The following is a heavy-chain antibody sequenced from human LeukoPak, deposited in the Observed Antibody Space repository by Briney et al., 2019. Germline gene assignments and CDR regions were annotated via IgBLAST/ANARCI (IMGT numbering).Heavy chain of an antibody. J-gene: IGHJ4*02. V-gene: IGHV3-23*01. CDR3: AKDQTYSSGWFDY. CDR1: GFTFSSYA. CDR2: TSGSGGST. D-gene: IGHD6-19*01. Sequence: GGSLRLSCAASGFTFSSYAMSWVRQAPGKGLEWVSATSGSGGSTYYADSVKGRFTISRDNSKNTLYLQMNSLRAEDTAVYYCAKDQTYSSGWFDYWGQGTLVTVSS.